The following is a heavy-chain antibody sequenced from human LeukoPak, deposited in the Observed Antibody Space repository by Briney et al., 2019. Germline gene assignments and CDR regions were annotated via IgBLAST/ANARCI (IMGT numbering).Heavy chain of an antibody. D-gene: IGHD7-27*01. Sequence: GGSLRLSCAASGFTFSTYTMYWVRHPPGKRLEWVSIIGNNGGGIHYADPVKGRFTISRDNSKDALYLQMNSLRVEDTAVYYCAIDPNWGTHSWGQGVLVTVSS. CDR3: AIDPNWGTHS. CDR2: IGNNGGGI. V-gene: IGHV3-23*01. CDR1: GFTFSTYT. J-gene: IGHJ4*02.